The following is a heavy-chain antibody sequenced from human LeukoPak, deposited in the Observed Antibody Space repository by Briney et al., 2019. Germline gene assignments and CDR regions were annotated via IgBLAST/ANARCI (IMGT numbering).Heavy chain of an antibody. V-gene: IGHV3-11*05. CDR1: GFTFSNYY. CDR2: ISSSSYT. D-gene: IGHD6-13*01. J-gene: IGHJ4*02. Sequence: PGGSLRLSCAASGFTFSNYYMTWVRQAPGKGLEWVSYISSSSYTNYADSVKGRFTISRDNAKNSLYLQMNSLRAEDTAVYYCAREGSSSWYRGSLSFDYWGQGTLVTVSS. CDR3: AREGSSSWYRGSLSFDY.